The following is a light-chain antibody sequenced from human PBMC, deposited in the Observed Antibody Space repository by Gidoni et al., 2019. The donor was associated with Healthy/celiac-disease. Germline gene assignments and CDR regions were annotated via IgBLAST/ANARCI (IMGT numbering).Light chain of an antibody. CDR3: QQRSNWPIT. V-gene: IGKV3-11*01. CDR2: DAS. Sequence: EIVLTRSPATLSLSPGERATLSCRASQSVSSYLAWYQQKPGQAPRLLIYDASNRATGIPARFSGSGSGTDFTLTISSLEPEDFAVYYCQQRSNWPITFXQXTRLEIK. J-gene: IGKJ5*01. CDR1: QSVSSY.